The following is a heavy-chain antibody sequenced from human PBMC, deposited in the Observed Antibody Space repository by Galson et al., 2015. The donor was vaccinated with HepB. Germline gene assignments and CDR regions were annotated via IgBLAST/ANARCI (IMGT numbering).Heavy chain of an antibody. Sequence: SLRLSCAASGFTFNSYAMNWVRQAPGKGLEWVSAIGGSGTSTYYADSVKGRFTISRDNSKNTLYLQMNSLRAEDTAVYYCAKNKGPPADASLLDCWGQGTLVTVSS. CDR2: IGGSGTST. D-gene: IGHD1/OR15-1a*01. J-gene: IGHJ4*02. CDR1: GFTFNSYA. CDR3: AKNKGPPADASLLDC. V-gene: IGHV3-23*01.